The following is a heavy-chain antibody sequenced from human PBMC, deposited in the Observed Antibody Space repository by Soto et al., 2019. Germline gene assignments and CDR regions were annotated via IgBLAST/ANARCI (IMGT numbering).Heavy chain of an antibody. V-gene: IGHV1-46*01. CDR1: GYTFTSYY. J-gene: IGHJ6*02. Sequence: QVQLVQSGAEVKKPGASVKVSCKASGYTFTSYYMHWVRQAPGQGLEWMGIINPSGGSTSYAQKFQGRVTMTRDTSTSTVYMELSSLRSEDTAVYYCARDTSWIQLWLRGASAGMDVWGQGTTVTVSS. CDR3: ARDTSWIQLWLRGASAGMDV. D-gene: IGHD5-18*01. CDR2: INPSGGST.